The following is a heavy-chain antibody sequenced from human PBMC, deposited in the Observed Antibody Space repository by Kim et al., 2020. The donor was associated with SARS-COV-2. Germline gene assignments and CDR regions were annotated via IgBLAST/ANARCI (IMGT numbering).Heavy chain of an antibody. D-gene: IGHD6-19*01. CDR2: IYPGDSDT. V-gene: IGHV5-51*01. J-gene: IGHJ5*02. CDR3: ARHPQEYIAVAGSGWFDP. Sequence: GESLKISCKGSGYSFTSYWIGWVRQMPRKGLEWMGIIYPGDSDTRYSPSFQGQVTISADKSISTAYLQWSSLKASDTAMYYCARHPQEYIAVAGSGWFDPWGQGTLVTVSS. CDR1: GYSFTSYW.